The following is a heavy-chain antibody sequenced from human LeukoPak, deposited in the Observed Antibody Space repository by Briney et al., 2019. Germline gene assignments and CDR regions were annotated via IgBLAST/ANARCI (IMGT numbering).Heavy chain of an antibody. Sequence: PSETLSLTCAVYGGSFSGYYWSWIRQPPGKGLEWIGEINHSGSTNYNPSLKSRVTISVDTSKNQFSLKLSSVTAADTAVYYCARGPDYYDSSGYYYREYYFDYWGQGTLVTVSS. CDR1: GGSFSGYY. V-gene: IGHV4-34*01. J-gene: IGHJ4*02. CDR2: INHSGST. D-gene: IGHD3-22*01. CDR3: ARGPDYYDSSGYYYREYYFDY.